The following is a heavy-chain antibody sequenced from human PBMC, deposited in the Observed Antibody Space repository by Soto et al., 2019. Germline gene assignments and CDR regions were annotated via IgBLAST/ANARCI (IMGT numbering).Heavy chain of an antibody. Sequence: QVQLVESGGGLVKPGGSLRLSCAASGFTFSDYYMSWIRQAPGKGLEWVSYISSSDNIIYYADSVKGRFTISRDNAKNSLYLQVNSLSAEDTAVYYCTRDLGYYDSSGYFDYWGQRTLVTVSS. J-gene: IGHJ4*02. D-gene: IGHD3-22*01. CDR3: TRDLGYYDSSGYFDY. CDR2: ISSSDNII. V-gene: IGHV3-11*01. CDR1: GFTFSDYY.